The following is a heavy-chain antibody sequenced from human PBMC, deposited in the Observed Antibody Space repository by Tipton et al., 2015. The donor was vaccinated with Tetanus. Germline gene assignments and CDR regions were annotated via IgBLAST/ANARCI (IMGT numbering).Heavy chain of an antibody. CDR1: GYTFINHN. D-gene: IGHD1-26*01. CDR3: ARDGGSYYTDC. Sequence: QVQLVQSGAEVNKPGASVKVSCQASGYTFINHNMHWVRPDPGQGLEWMGIIIPRGGTTRHAQKFQGRVTMTRDTSTSTGYMELSSLRSEDAAVYYCARDGGSYYTDCWGQGTLVTVSS. V-gene: IGHV1-46*01. CDR2: IIPRGGTT. J-gene: IGHJ4*02.